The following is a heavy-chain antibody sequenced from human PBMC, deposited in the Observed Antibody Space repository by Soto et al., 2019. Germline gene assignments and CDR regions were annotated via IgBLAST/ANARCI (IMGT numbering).Heavy chain of an antibody. J-gene: IGHJ4*02. Sequence: QVQLVQSGTVVQRRGSSVKVSCQASGGTFSSHGMAWVRQAPGQGLEWMGGIITTFGTPTYAPTSQGRVTITAGKTTNTAYTELSSLRSADTAVYYCASDRSPQDFEVWGQGTLITVSS. CDR2: IITTFGTP. V-gene: IGHV1-69*06. CDR1: GGTFSSHG. CDR3: ASDRSPQDFEV. D-gene: IGHD3-9*01.